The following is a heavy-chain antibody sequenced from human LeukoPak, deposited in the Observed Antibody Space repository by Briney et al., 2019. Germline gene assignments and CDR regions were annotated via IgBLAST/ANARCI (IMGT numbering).Heavy chain of an antibody. V-gene: IGHV4-31*03. CDR1: GSSISSGGYY. CDR2: IYYSGST. D-gene: IGHD2-2*01. Sequence: PSETLSLTCTVSGSSISSGGYYWSWIRQHPGKGLEWIGYIYYSGSTYYNPSLKSRVTISVDTSKNQFSLKLSSVTAADTAVYYCARDSHIVVVPAAIGMDVWGQGTTVTVSS. CDR3: ARDSHIVVVPAAIGMDV. J-gene: IGHJ6*02.